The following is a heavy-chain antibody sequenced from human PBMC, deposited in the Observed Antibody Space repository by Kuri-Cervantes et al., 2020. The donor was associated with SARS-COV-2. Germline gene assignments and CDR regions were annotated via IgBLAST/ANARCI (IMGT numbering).Heavy chain of an antibody. CDR1: GGSISSGSYY. Sequence: LRLSCTVSGGSISSGSYYWSWIRQPAGKGLEWIGRIYTSGSINYNPSLKSRVTISVDTSKNQFSLKLSSVTTADTAVYYCARAAGDQGEYYYYYYMDVWGKGTTVPSP. CDR2: IYTSGSI. V-gene: IGHV4-61*02. CDR3: ARAAGDQGEYYYYYYMDV. D-gene: IGHD7-27*01. J-gene: IGHJ6*03.